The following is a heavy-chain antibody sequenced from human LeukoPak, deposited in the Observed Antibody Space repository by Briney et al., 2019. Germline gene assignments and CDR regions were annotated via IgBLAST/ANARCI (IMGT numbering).Heavy chain of an antibody. CDR3: ARESRLLWFGELPSDY. V-gene: IGHV1-2*02. J-gene: IGHJ4*02. D-gene: IGHD3-10*01. CDR1: GYTFTEYY. Sequence: ASVKVSCKASGYTFTEYYMHWVRQAPGQGLEWMGWINPNSGGANYAENFQGRVTMTRDTSISTAYMELSSLRYDDTALYYCARESRLLWFGELPSDYWGQGTLVTVSS. CDR2: INPNSGGA.